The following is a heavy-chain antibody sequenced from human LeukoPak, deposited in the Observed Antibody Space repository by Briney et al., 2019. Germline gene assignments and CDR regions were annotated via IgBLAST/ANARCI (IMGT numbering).Heavy chain of an antibody. CDR1: GESMKNYY. V-gene: IGHV4-59*08. CDR3: ARTPSIAAAGIFDY. D-gene: IGHD6-13*01. J-gene: IGHJ4*02. Sequence: PSETLSLTCNVSGESMKNYYWSWIRQSPGKRLEWIGYIFYTGSPNYNPSLKSRVTISVDSSKNRFSLTVSSVTAADTAVYYCARTPSIAAAGIFDYWGQGTQVTVSS. CDR2: IFYTGSP.